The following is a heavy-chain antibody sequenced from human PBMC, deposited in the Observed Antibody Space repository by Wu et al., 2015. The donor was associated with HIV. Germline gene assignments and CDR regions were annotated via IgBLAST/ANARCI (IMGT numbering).Heavy chain of an antibody. V-gene: IGHV1-69*12. CDR3: ARGSESAEYFQY. CDR1: GDTFSSYT. Sequence: QVLLLQSGAEVKKPGSSVKVACKASGDTFSSYTITWVRQAPGQGLEWMGGIIPIFGTTNYAQKFLGRVTITADEYTRTSYMEVNSLRSGDTAVYFCARGSESAEYFQYWGQGTLVTVSS. J-gene: IGHJ1*01. CDR2: IIPIFGTT.